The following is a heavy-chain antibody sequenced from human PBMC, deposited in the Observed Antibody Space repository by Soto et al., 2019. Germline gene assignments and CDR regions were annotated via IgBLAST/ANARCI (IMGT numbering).Heavy chain of an antibody. CDR1: GGSFSGYY. CDR2: INHRGNS. Sequence: QAQLQQWGAGLVKPSETLSLTCAVYGGSFSGYYWSWIRQPPGEGLVWIGEINHRGNSNYNPSLKSRVTISVDTSKNQFSLKLSSVTAADTAVYFCARLCSSARWDWFDSWGQGSLVTVS. CDR3: ARLCSSARWDWFDS. D-gene: IGHD2-2*01. J-gene: IGHJ5*01. V-gene: IGHV4-34*01.